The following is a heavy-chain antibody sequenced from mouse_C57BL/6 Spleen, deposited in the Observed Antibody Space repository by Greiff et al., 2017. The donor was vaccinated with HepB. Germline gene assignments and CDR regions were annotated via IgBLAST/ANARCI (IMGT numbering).Heavy chain of an antibody. CDR1: GFTFSDYY. D-gene: IGHD2-4*01. CDR2: INYDGSST. Sequence: EVQLVESEGGLVQPGSSMKLSCTASGFTFSDYYMAWVRQVPEKGLEWVANINYDGSSTYYLDSLKSRFIISRDNAKNILYLQMSSLKSEDTATYYCARAPYDYGAYYAMDYWGQGTSVTVSS. CDR3: ARAPYDYGAYYAMDY. V-gene: IGHV5-16*01. J-gene: IGHJ4*01.